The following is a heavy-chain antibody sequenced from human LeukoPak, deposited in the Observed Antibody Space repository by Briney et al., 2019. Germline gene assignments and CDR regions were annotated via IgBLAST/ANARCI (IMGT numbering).Heavy chain of an antibody. Sequence: ASVKVSCKASGYAFSGYYMLWVRQAPGQGLEWMGWINPNSGDTYQLEKFQGRVTMTRDTSISTAYMELSRLRSDDTAVYYCARDRIAGTRGDYGMDVWGQGTTVTVSS. J-gene: IGHJ6*02. D-gene: IGHD1-1*01. V-gene: IGHV1-2*02. CDR1: GYAFSGYY. CDR2: INPNSGDT. CDR3: ARDRIAGTRGDYGMDV.